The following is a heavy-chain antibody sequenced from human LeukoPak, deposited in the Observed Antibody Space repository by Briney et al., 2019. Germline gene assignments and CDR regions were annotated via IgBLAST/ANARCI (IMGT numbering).Heavy chain of an antibody. V-gene: IGHV1-69*10. Sequence: GASVKVSCKASGGTFSSYAISWVRQAPGQGLEWMGGIIPILGIANYAQKFQGRVTITADKSTSTAYMELSSLRSEDTAVYYCARERNGYSYGCGDYWGQGTLVTVSS. CDR1: GGTFSSYA. J-gene: IGHJ4*02. D-gene: IGHD5-18*01. CDR3: ARERNGYSYGCGDY. CDR2: IIPILGIA.